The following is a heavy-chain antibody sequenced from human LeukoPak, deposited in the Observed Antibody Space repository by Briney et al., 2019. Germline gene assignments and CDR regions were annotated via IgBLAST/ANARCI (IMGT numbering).Heavy chain of an antibody. Sequence: GGSLRLSCAASGFTFSSYGMHWVRLAPGKGLQWVAVISSDGSNEYYADSVKGRLTISRDNSKNTLYLQMSSLRAEDTAVYYCAKDLLWFGESYSFDYWGQGTLVTVSS. V-gene: IGHV3-30*18. CDR1: GFTFSSYG. J-gene: IGHJ4*02. D-gene: IGHD3-10*01. CDR3: AKDLLWFGESYSFDY. CDR2: ISSDGSNE.